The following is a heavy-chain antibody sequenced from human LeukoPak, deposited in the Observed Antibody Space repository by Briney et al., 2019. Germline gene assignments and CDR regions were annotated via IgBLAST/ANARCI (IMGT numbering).Heavy chain of an antibody. J-gene: IGHJ5*02. CDR2: IYYSGST. CDR1: GGSISSGGYY. V-gene: IGHV4-31*03. D-gene: IGHD3-3*01. CDR3: ARVIQYLVDYDFWSGRPRENWFDP. Sequence: SETLSLTCTVSGGSISSGGYYWSWIRQHPGKGLEWIGYIYYSGSTYYNPSLKSRVTISVDTSKNQFSLKLSSVTAADTAVYYCARVIQYLVDYDFWSGRPRENWFDPWGQGTLVTVSS.